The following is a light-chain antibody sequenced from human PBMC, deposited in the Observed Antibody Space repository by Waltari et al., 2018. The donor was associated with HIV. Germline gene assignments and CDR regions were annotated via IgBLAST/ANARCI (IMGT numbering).Light chain of an antibody. J-gene: IGLJ2*01. V-gene: IGLV2-8*01. Sequence: QSTLTQPPSASGSPGQSVTISCTGTSSDIGGYNYVSWYQQHPGKAPKLIMTEVTTRPPVFPYRFSGSKSGNTASLTVSGLQADDEALYYCSSFAPTNKFYVLFGGGTTLTVL. CDR2: EVT. CDR3: SSFAPTNKFYVL. CDR1: SSDIGGYNY.